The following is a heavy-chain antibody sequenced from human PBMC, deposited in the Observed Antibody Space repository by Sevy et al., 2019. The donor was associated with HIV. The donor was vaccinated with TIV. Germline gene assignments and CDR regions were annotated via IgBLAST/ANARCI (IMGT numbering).Heavy chain of an antibody. J-gene: IGHJ6*02. V-gene: IGHV3-7*01. CDR2: IKQDGSEK. D-gene: IGHD3-22*01. Sequence: GGSLRLSCAASGFTFSTYWMSWVRQAPGQGLEWVANIKQDGSEKFYVDSVKGRFTISRGNAQNSLYLQMNSRRTEDTAVYYCARDRVSPYYDSSGNTYYYYYGMDVWGQGTTVTVSS. CDR1: GFTFSTYW. CDR3: ARDRVSPYYDSSGNTYYYYYGMDV.